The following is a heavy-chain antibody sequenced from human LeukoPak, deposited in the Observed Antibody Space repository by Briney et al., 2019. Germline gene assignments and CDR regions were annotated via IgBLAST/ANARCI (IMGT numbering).Heavy chain of an antibody. CDR2: ISYDGSNK. V-gene: IGHV3-30*18. CDR3: AKVSHARIAAAGTSGAFDI. CDR1: GFTFSSYG. J-gene: IGHJ3*02. D-gene: IGHD6-13*01. Sequence: PGRSLRLSCAASGFTFSSYGMHWVRQAPGKGLEWVAVISYDGSNKYYADSVKGRFTISRDNSKNTLYLQMNSLRAEDTAGYYCAKVSHARIAAAGTSGAFDIWGQGTMVTVSS.